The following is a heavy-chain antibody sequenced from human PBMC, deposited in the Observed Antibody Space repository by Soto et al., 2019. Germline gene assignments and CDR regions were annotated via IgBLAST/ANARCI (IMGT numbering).Heavy chain of an antibody. J-gene: IGHJ4*02. D-gene: IGHD3-22*01. V-gene: IGHV3-23*01. CDR2: ISGSGGST. CDR3: AKDGYYYDSSGYFDY. CDR1: GFTFSSYA. Sequence: GGSLRLSCAASGFTFSSYAMSWVRQAPGKGLEWVSAISGSGGSTYYADSVKGRFTISRDNSKNTLYLQMNSLRAEDTAVYYCAKDGYYYDSSGYFDYWGQGTLVTVSS.